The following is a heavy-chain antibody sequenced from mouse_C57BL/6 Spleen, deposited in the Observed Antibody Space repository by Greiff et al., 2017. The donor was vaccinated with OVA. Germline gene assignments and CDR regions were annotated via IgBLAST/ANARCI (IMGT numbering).Heavy chain of an antibody. V-gene: IGHV14-2*01. D-gene: IGHD1-1*01. CDR3: ARSSVTTVVADFDY. J-gene: IGHJ2*01. CDR1: GFNIKDYY. Sequence: EVKLMESGAELVKPGASVKLSCTASGFNIKDYYMHWVKQRTEQGLEWIGRIDPEDGDTKYAPKFQGKATITAATSSNTAYMQLSSLTSEDTADDYCARSSVTTVVADFDYWGQGTTLTVSS. CDR2: IDPEDGDT.